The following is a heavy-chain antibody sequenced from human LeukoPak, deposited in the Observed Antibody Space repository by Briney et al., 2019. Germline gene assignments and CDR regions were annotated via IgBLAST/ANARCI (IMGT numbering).Heavy chain of an antibody. Sequence: SETLSLTCAVYDGSFSGYHCSWIRQPPGKGLQWIGEINHSGSVNYNPSLKSRVTILLDTSKNQFSLNLSSVTAADTAVYYCARRPRGVIIKTWFGSWGQGTLVTVSS. CDR1: DGSFSGYH. V-gene: IGHV4-34*01. CDR2: INHSGSV. J-gene: IGHJ5*01. D-gene: IGHD3-10*01. CDR3: ARRPRGVIIKTWFGS.